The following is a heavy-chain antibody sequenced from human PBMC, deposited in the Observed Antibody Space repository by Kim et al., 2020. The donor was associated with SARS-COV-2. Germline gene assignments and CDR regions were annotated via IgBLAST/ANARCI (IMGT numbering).Heavy chain of an antibody. Sequence: GGSLRLSCAASGFTLSGSTVHWVRQASGKGLEWVGRIRSKANSYATAYAASVKNSFTISRDDSKNTAYLQMNSLKTEDTAVYYCTRVNPIAGGWYDAFDIWGQGTMVTVSS. CDR2: IRSKANSYAT. CDR3: TRVNPIAGGWYDAFDI. V-gene: IGHV3-73*01. CDR1: GFTLSGST. J-gene: IGHJ3*02. D-gene: IGHD6-19*01.